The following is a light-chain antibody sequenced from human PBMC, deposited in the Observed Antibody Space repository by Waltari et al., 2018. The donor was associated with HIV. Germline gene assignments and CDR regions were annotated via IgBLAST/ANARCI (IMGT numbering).Light chain of an antibody. CDR1: SGNIASSY. CDR3: QSYDNNNVL. Sequence: NFMLTQPHSVSESPGKTVTISCPRSSGNIASSYVQWYPQRSANSTPAVIYENKQIPSGGPDRFSGSIDSSSNSASLTISGLKTEDEADYYCQSYDNNNVLFGGGTKLTVL. J-gene: IGLJ2*01. CDR2: ENK. V-gene: IGLV6-57*01.